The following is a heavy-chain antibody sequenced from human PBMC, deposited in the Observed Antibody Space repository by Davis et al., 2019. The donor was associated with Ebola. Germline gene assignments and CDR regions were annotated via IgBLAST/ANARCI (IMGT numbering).Heavy chain of an antibody. Sequence: GGFLRLSCQGPGYSFTSYWIGWVRPMPGKGLEWFGIIYPGDSDTRYSPSFQGQVTISADKSISTAYLQWSSLKASDTAMYYCAGFLGYYYASSGQNNDAFDIWGQGTMVTVSS. J-gene: IGHJ3*02. CDR1: GYSFTSYW. CDR3: AGFLGYYYASSGQNNDAFDI. D-gene: IGHD3-22*01. CDR2: IYPGDSDT. V-gene: IGHV5-51*01.